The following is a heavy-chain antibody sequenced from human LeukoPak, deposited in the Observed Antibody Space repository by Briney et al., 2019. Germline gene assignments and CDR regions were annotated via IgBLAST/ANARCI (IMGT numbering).Heavy chain of an antibody. V-gene: IGHV3-30*02. CDR1: GFTFSSYG. J-gene: IGHJ5*02. CDR2: IRYDGSNK. D-gene: IGHD3-22*01. CDR3: AKDSPHYYDSSGVNWFDP. Sequence: GGSLRLSCAASGFTFSSYGMHWVRQAPGKGLEWVAFIRYDGSNKYYADSVKGRFTISRDNSKNTLYLQMNSLRAEDTAVYYCAKDSPHYYDSSGVNWFDPWGQGTLVTVSS.